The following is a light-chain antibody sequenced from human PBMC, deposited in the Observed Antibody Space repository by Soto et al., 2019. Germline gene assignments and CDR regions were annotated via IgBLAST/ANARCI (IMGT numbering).Light chain of an antibody. J-gene: IGKJ2*02. CDR1: QSINSW. CDR2: KAS. V-gene: IGKV1-5*03. CDR3: QQYNSYPLCT. Sequence: DIQMTQSPSTLSASVGDTVTITCRTSQSINSWLAWYQQKPGRAPKLLIFKASTLESGVPPRFSGSGSGTEFTLTISSLQPEDFATYYCQQYNSYPLCTFGQGTKLEIK.